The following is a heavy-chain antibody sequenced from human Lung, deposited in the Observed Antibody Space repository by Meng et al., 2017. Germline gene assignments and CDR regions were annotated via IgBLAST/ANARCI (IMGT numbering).Heavy chain of an antibody. CDR2: LGAHDGDT. CDR3: ARGTPGRSYSDY. J-gene: IGHJ4*02. D-gene: IGHD3-10*01. Sequence: QVQPGQAGPEGKKPGASVKGACKASEYTFTGYGVSWVRQAPGQGLEWMAWLGAHDGDTSHAPKFQGRVTVSADRPTATAYMELRSLRSDDTAVYYCARGTPGRSYSDYWGQGTLVTVSS. V-gene: IGHV1-18*01. CDR1: EYTFTGYG.